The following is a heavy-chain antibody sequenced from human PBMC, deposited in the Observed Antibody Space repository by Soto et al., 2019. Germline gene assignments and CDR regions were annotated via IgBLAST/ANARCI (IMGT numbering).Heavy chain of an antibody. CDR1: GFIFSNYE. Sequence: SGGSLRLSCAASGFIFSNYEMHWVRQAPGKGLEYVSGISNNGAHTDYAKSVKGRFTISRDNSENTLYLQMGSLRAEDMALYYCARRGYGSRWPNVYMDVWGKGTTVTVSS. V-gene: IGHV3-64*01. CDR3: ARRGYGSRWPNVYMDV. J-gene: IGHJ6*03. D-gene: IGHD6-13*01. CDR2: ISNNGAHT.